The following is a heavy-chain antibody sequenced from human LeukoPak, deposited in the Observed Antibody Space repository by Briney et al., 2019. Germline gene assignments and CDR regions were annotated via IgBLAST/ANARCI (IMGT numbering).Heavy chain of an antibody. Sequence: GGSLRLSCAASGFTFSSYGMHWVRQAPGKGLEWVAVIWYDGSNKYYADSVKGRFTISRDNSKNTLHLQMNSLRAEDTAVYYCARVYEQWLDPLGYWGQGTLVTVSS. CDR1: GFTFSSYG. V-gene: IGHV3-33*01. D-gene: IGHD6-19*01. CDR2: IWYDGSNK. CDR3: ARVYEQWLDPLGY. J-gene: IGHJ4*02.